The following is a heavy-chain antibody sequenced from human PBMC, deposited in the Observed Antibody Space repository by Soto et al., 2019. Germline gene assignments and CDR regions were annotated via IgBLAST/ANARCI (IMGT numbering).Heavy chain of an antibody. V-gene: IGHV3-74*01. CDR1: GFTFSRYW. D-gene: IGHD3-3*01. CDR2: VKGDEITA. CDR3: ARGAEGAYYHYY. Sequence: DVQLVESGGGSVQPGGSLRLSCVASGFTFSRYWVNWVRQAPGKGLVCVSRVKGDEITATYADSVEGRFTISRDNAKNTVYLHMNSLRADDTAVYYCARGAEGAYYHYYCGEGPMLTVAS. J-gene: IGHJ4*02.